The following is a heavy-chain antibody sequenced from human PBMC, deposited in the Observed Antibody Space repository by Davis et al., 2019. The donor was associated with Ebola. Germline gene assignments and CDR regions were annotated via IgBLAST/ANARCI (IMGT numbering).Heavy chain of an antibody. D-gene: IGHD3-10*01. Sequence: MPSETLSLTCTVSGGSISSSIYYWGWIRQPPGKGLEWIGSIYYSGSTYYNPSLKSRVTISVDTSKNQFSLKLSSVTAADTAVYYCARHQGAYYSDYWGQGTLVTV. J-gene: IGHJ4*02. CDR3: ARHQGAYYSDY. CDR2: IYYSGST. V-gene: IGHV4-39*01. CDR1: GGSISSSIYY.